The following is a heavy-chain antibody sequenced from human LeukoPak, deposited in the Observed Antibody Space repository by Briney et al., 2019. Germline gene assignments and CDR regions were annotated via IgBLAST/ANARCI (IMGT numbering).Heavy chain of an antibody. D-gene: IGHD5-18*01. CDR3: ARLRGYSYGYNYYGMDV. CDR2: IIPIFGTA. J-gene: IGHJ6*04. CDR1: GGTFSSYA. Sequence: GASVKVSCKASGGTFSSYAISWVRQAPGQGLEWMGVIIPIFGTANYAQKFQGRVTITADESTSTAYMELSSLRSEDTAVYYCARLRGYSYGYNYYGMDVWGKGPTVTVSS. V-gene: IGHV1-69*13.